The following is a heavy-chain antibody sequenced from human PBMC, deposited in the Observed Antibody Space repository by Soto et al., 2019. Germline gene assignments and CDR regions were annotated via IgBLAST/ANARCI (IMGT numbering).Heavy chain of an antibody. CDR1: GGSISIYY. V-gene: IGHV4-4*07. J-gene: IGHJ6*02. CDR3: ERVSHVGGYSSGWDTNGMDV. D-gene: IGHD6-19*01. CDR2: IYTSGST. Sequence: PSETLSLTCTVSGGSISIYYWSLIRQPAGKGLEWIGRIYTSGSTNYNPSLKSRVTMSVDTSKNQFSLKLSSVTAADTAVYYCERVSHVGGYSSGWDTNGMDVWGQGNTVTVSS.